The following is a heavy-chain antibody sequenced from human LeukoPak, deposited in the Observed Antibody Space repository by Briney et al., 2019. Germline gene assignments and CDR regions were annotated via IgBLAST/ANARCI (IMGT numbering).Heavy chain of an antibody. CDR1: GYTFTSYG. J-gene: IGHJ4*02. Sequence: ASVKVSCKASGYTFTSYGISWVRQAPGQGLEWMGWISSYNGDTNYAQKLQGRVTMTTDTSTSTAYMELRSLRSDDTAVYYCARGVPYCSGGSCYIDCWGQGTLVTVSS. D-gene: IGHD2-15*01. V-gene: IGHV1-18*04. CDR3: ARGVPYCSGGSCYIDC. CDR2: ISSYNGDT.